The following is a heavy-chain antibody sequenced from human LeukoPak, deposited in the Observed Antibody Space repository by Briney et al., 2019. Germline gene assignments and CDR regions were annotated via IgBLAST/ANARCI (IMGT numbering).Heavy chain of an antibody. Sequence: GGSLRLSCAAFGVAVSGYWMNWVRQAPGKGVVWGARINSDGSSTSHADSVKGRFTISRDNAKNTLYLKMNSLRVDDTAVYYCARDPKYGDLDYWGLGTLVTVSS. V-gene: IGHV3-74*01. CDR2: INSDGSST. CDR3: ARDPKYGDLDY. CDR1: GVAVSGYW. J-gene: IGHJ4*02. D-gene: IGHD4-17*01.